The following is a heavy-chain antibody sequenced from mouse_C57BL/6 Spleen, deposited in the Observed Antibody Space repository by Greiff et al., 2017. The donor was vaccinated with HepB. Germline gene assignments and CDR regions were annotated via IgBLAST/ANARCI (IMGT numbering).Heavy chain of an antibody. Sequence: QVQLQQSGPGLVQPSQSLSITCTVSGFSLTSYGVHWVRQSPGKGLEWLGVIWRGGSTDYNAAFMSRLSITKDNSKSQVFFKMNSLQADDTAIYYCAKTPTTVVALYAMDYWGQGTSVTVSS. V-gene: IGHV2-5*01. CDR2: IWRGGST. D-gene: IGHD1-1*01. J-gene: IGHJ4*01. CDR3: AKTPTTVVALYAMDY. CDR1: GFSLTSYG.